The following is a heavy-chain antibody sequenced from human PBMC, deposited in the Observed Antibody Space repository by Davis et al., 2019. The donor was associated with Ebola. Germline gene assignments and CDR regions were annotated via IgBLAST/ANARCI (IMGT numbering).Heavy chain of an antibody. D-gene: IGHD1-7*01. CDR2: INHSGST. V-gene: IGHV4-34*01. CDR1: GGSFSGYY. CDR3: ARVAFLELLVAFDI. Sequence: SETLSLTCAVYGGSFSGYYWSWIRQPPGKGLEWIGEINHSGSTNYNPSLKSRVTISVDTSKNQFSLKLSSVTAADTAVYYCARVAFLELLVAFDIWGQGTMVTVSS. J-gene: IGHJ3*02.